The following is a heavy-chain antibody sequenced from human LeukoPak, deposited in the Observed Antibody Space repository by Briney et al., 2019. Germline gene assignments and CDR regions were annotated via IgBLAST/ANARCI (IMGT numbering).Heavy chain of an antibody. V-gene: IGHV3-53*01. CDR2: IYSGGST. J-gene: IGHJ6*02. Sequence: GGSLRLSCAASGFTVSSNYMSWVRQAPGKGLEWVSVIYSGGSTYYADSVKGRFTISRDNSKNTLYLQMNSLRAEDTAVYYCARDRNCSGGSCYYYYGMDVWGQGTTVTVSS. CDR1: GFTVSSNY. CDR3: ARDRNCSGGSCYYYYGMDV. D-gene: IGHD2-15*01.